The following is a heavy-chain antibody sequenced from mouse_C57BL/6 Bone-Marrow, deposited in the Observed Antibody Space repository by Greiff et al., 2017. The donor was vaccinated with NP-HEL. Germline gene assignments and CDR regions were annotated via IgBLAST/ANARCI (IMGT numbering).Heavy chain of an antibody. Sequence: VQLQQSGPELVKPGASVKIPCKASGYTFTDYNMDWVKQSHGKSLEWIGDINPNNGGNIYNQKFKGKATLTVDKSSSTAYMELRSLTSEDTAVYYCARWRLRLGVFAYWGQGTLVTVSA. CDR1: GYTFTDYN. CDR2: INPNNGGN. D-gene: IGHD2-4*01. V-gene: IGHV1-18*01. J-gene: IGHJ3*01. CDR3: ARWRLRLGVFAY.